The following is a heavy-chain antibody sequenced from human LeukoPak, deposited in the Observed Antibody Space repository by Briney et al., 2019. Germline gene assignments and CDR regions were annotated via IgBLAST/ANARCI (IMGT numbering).Heavy chain of an antibody. Sequence: PGGSLRPSCAASGFTFSSYWMSWVRQAPGKGLEWVANIKQDGSEKYYVDSVKGRFTISRDNAKNSLYLQMNSLRAEDTAVYYCARDSGSSWSYYFDYWGQGTLVTVSS. J-gene: IGHJ4*02. D-gene: IGHD6-13*01. CDR1: GFTFSSYW. V-gene: IGHV3-7*01. CDR2: IKQDGSEK. CDR3: ARDSGSSWSYYFDY.